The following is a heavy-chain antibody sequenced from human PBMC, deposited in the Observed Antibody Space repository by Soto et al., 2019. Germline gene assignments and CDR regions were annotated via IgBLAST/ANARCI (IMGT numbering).Heavy chain of an antibody. CDR2: ISGSGGST. D-gene: IGHD2-21*02. CDR1: GFTFSSYA. Sequence: EVQLLESGGGLVQPGGSLRLSCAASGFTFSSYAMSWVRQAPGKGLEWVSAISGSGGSTYYADSVKGRFTISRDNSKNTLYLQMNSLRAENTAVYYCAKDRTTGGVVTATYLIDYWGQGTLVTVSS. J-gene: IGHJ4*02. CDR3: AKDRTTGGVVTATYLIDY. V-gene: IGHV3-23*01.